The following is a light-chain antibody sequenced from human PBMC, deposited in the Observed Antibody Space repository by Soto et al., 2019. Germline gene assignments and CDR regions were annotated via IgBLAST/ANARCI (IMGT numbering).Light chain of an antibody. V-gene: IGKV3-20*01. J-gene: IGKJ5*01. CDR3: QQYGSSIT. CDR2: GAS. CDR1: QSVSSSY. Sequence: EIVLTQSPGTLSLSPGERATLSCRASQSVSSSYLAWYQQKPGQAPRLLIYGASSRAIGIPDRFSGSGSGTDFTLTISRLEPEDFAVYYCQQYGSSITFGQGTRWRL.